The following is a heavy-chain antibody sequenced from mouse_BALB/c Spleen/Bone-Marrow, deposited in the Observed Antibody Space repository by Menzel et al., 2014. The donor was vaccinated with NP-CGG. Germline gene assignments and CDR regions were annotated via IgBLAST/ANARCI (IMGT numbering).Heavy chain of an antibody. Sequence: QVQLQQSGAVLVKPGASVKLSCKASGYTFTNYFMYWVRQRPGQGLEWIGEINPNNGGTNFSENFKSKATLTLDKSSSTAYMRLSSLTSEDSAVYYCTRSGPGFAYWGHGTLVTVSA. V-gene: IGHV1S81*02. J-gene: IGHJ3*01. CDR1: GYTFTNYF. CDR2: INPNNGGT. CDR3: TRSGPGFAY.